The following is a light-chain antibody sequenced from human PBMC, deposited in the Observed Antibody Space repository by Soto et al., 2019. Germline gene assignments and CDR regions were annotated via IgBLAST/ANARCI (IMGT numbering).Light chain of an antibody. V-gene: IGKV3-20*01. J-gene: IGKJ4*01. CDR3: QQYGSSPPLT. CDR1: QSISSSF. Sequence: EFVLTQSPGKLSLSPGERATLSCRASQSISSSFLAWYQQKPGQAPRLLIYGASSRGTGIPDRFSGSGSGTDFTLTISRLEPEDFAFYYCQQYGSSPPLTFGGGTKVEIK. CDR2: GAS.